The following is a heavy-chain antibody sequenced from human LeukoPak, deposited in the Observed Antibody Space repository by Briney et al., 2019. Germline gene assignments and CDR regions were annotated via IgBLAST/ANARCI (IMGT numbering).Heavy chain of an antibody. D-gene: IGHD3-16*02. J-gene: IGHJ5*02. V-gene: IGHV3-11*01. Sequence: GGSLRLSCAASGFTFSDYYMSWIRQAPGKGLEWVSYISSSGSTIYYADSVKGRFTISRDNSKNTLYLQMNSLRAEDTAVYYCAKVKGDVWGSYRPNWFDPWGQGTLVTVSS. CDR1: GFTFSDYY. CDR3: AKVKGDVWGSYRPNWFDP. CDR2: ISSSGSTI.